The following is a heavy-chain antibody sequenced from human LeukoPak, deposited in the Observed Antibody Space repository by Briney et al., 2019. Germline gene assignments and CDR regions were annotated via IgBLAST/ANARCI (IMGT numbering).Heavy chain of an antibody. CDR3: ARRPRGGSGSYYRISTYYYYYMDV. V-gene: IGHV4-34*01. Sequence: SETLSLTYAVYGGSFSGYYWSWIRQPPGKGLEWIGEINHSGSTNYNPSRKSRVTISVDTSKNQFSLKLSSVTAADTAVYYCARRPRGGSGSYYRISTYYYYYMDVWGKGTTVTISS. J-gene: IGHJ6*03. CDR2: INHSGST. CDR1: GGSFSGYY. D-gene: IGHD3-10*01.